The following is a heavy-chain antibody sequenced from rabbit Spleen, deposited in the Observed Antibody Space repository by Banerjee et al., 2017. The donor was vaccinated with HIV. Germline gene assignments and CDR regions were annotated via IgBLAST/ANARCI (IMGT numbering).Heavy chain of an antibody. CDR2: IDPIFGST. D-gene: IGHD8-1*01. CDR3: ARDGTGGSYFAL. Sequence: QEQLVESGGGLVQPGGSLTLSCKASGFEFSKFGVSWVRQAPGKGLEWIGYIDPIFGSTYYANWVNGRFSISRENAQNTVFLQMTSLTAADTATYICARDGTGGSYFALWVPGTLVTVS. V-gene: IGHV1S47*01. J-gene: IGHJ4*01. CDR1: GFEFSKFG.